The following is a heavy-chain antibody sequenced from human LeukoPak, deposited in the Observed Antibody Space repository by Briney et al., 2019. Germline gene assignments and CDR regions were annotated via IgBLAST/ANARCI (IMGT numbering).Heavy chain of an antibody. CDR2: IYYSGST. J-gene: IGHJ5*02. CDR3: ARAGSRRYSYGTRSWFDP. D-gene: IGHD5-18*01. V-gene: IGHV4-59*12. Sequence: PSETLSLTCTVSGGSISSYYWSWIRQPPGKGLEWIGYIYYSGSTNYNPSLKSRVTISVDTSKNQFSLKLSSVTAADTAVYYCARAGSRRYSYGTRSWFDPWGQGTLVTVSS. CDR1: GGSISSYY.